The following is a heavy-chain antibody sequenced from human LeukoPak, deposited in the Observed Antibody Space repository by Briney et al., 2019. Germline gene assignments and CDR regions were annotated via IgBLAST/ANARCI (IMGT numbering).Heavy chain of an antibody. CDR1: GFTFSSYS. CDR2: MTSSNTI. D-gene: IGHD3-22*01. V-gene: IGHV3-69-1*01. CDR3: ARDHGIDYYDSSGYYGGYFDY. Sequence: PGGSLRLSCAASGFTFSSYSMNWVRQAPGKGLEWVATMTSSNTIYYADSVKGRFTISRDNSKNTLYLQMNSLRAEDTAVYYCARDHGIDYYDSSGYYGGYFDYWGQGTLVTVSS. J-gene: IGHJ4*02.